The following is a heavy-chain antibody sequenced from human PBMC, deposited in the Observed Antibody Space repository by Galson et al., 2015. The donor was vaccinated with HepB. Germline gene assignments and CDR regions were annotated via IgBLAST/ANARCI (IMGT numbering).Heavy chain of an antibody. CDR3: ARLPGGFGEFFPVSEAFDP. D-gene: IGHD3-10*01. J-gene: IGHJ5*02. V-gene: IGHV4-59*01. CDR1: GGSISSYY. CDR2: IYYSGST. Sequence: SETLSLTCTVSGGSISSYYWSWIRQPPGKGLEWIGYIYYSGSTNYNPSLKSRVTISVDTSKNQFSLKLSSVTAADTAVYYCARLPGGFGEFFPVSEAFDPWGQGTLVTVSS.